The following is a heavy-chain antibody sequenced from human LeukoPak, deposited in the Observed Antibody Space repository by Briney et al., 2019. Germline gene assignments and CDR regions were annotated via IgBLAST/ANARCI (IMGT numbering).Heavy chain of an antibody. CDR3: ARARSSWNFAD. Sequence: NPSETLSLTCTVSGGSISSGSYYWSWIRQPARRGLEWIGRIYTSGSTNYNPSLKSRVTISVDTSKNQFSLKLSSVTAADTAVYYCARARSSWNFADWGQGTLVTVSS. J-gene: IGHJ4*02. CDR2: IYTSGST. CDR1: GGSISSGSYY. V-gene: IGHV4-61*02. D-gene: IGHD6-13*01.